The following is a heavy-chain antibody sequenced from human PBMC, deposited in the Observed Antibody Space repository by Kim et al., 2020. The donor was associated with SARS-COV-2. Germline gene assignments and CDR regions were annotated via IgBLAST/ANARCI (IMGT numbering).Heavy chain of an antibody. CDR1: GFSISPYY. CDR2: FYPDGST. V-gene: IGHV3-53*01. D-gene: IGHD1-1*01. Sequence: GGSLRLSCAVSGFSISPYYMDWVRQAPGKGPEWLSVFYPDGSTKYADSVWGRFTTSRDNAKNTLYLQMNGLRVEDTAMYYCARDKPGTGMDEFDDWGQGTLVTVSS. CDR3: ARDKPGTGMDEFDD. J-gene: IGHJ4*02.